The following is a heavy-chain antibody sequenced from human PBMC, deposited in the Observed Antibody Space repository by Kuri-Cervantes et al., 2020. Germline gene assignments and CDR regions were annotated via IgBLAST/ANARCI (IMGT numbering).Heavy chain of an antibody. J-gene: IGHJ6*02. CDR3: ARGFGPYDSSGDYFSYYYGMDV. V-gene: IGHV3-21*01. D-gene: IGHD3-22*01. Sequence: GESLKISCAASGFTFDDYAMHWVRQAPGKGLEWVSSISSSSSYIYYADSVKGRFTISRDNAKNSLYLQMNSLRAEDTAVYFCARGFGPYDSSGDYFSYYYGMDVWGQVTTVTVSS. CDR2: ISSSSSYI. CDR1: GFTFDDYA.